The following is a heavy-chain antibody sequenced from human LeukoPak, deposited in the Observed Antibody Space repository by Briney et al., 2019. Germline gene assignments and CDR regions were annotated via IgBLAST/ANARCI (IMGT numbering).Heavy chain of an antibody. D-gene: IGHD3-22*01. Sequence: SETLSLTCTVSGGSISSSSYYWGWIRQPPGKGLEWIGSIYYSGSTYYNPSLKSRVTISVDTSKNQFSLKLSSVTAADTAVYYCARELGSSGRLFDSWGQGTLVTVSS. CDR1: GGSISSSSYY. J-gene: IGHJ4*02. V-gene: IGHV4-39*07. CDR3: ARELGSSGRLFDS. CDR2: IYYSGST.